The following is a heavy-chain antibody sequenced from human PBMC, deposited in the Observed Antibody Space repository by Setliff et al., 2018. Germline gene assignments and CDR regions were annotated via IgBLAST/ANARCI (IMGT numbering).Heavy chain of an antibody. D-gene: IGHD3-22*01. CDR1: GYTFTSYG. V-gene: IGHV1-18*01. CDR3: ARVRYYYDSSGWFDP. J-gene: IGHJ5*02. CDR2: ISTYNGNT. Sequence: ASVKVSCKASGYTFTSYGISWVRQAPGQGLEWMGWISTYNGNTNYAQKLQGRVTMTTDTSTSTAYMELRSLRSDDTAVYYCARVRYYYDSSGWFDPWGQGTLVTVSS.